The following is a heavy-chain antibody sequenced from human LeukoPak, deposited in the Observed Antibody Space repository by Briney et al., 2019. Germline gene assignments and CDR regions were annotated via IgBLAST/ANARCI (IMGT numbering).Heavy chain of an antibody. CDR3: ARGQWLPQDNNWFDP. V-gene: IGHV1-46*01. CDR1: GYTFTSYY. CDR2: INPSGGST. Sequence: ASVKVSCKASGYTFTSYYMHWVRQAPGQGLEWMGIINPSGGSTSYAQKFQGRVTMTRDTSTSTVYMELSSLRSEDTAAYYCARGQWLPQDNNWFDPWGQGTLVTVSS. J-gene: IGHJ5*02. D-gene: IGHD6-19*01.